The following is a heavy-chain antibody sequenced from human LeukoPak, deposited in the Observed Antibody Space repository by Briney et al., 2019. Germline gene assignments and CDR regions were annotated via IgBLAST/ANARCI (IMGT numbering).Heavy chain of an antibody. Sequence: GGSLRLSCAASGFTFSTYAMHWVRQAPGKGLEWVAVISYDGSSKYYADSVKGRFTISRDNSKNTLYLQMNSLRAEDTAVYYCARVSGSYYSPDYWGQGTLVTVSS. J-gene: IGHJ4*02. V-gene: IGHV3-30*04. CDR2: ISYDGSSK. CDR3: ARVSGSYYSPDY. D-gene: IGHD1-26*01. CDR1: GFTFSTYA.